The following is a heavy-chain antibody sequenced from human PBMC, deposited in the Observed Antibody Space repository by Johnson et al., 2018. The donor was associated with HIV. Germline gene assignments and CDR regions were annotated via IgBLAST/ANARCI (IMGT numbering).Heavy chain of an antibody. Sequence: VQLLESGGGLVKPGDSLRLSCAASGFSFSNAWMHWVRQAPGKGLEWVGRIKSKTDGGTTDYAAPVKGRFTLSRDDSKNTLYLQMNSLRGEDTAVYYCAKDRRSFYGGKAADVFDIWGQGTMVTVSS. CDR2: IKSKTDGGTT. CDR3: AKDRRSFYGGKAADVFDI. CDR1: GFSFSNAW. D-gene: IGHD4-23*01. J-gene: IGHJ3*02. V-gene: IGHV3-15*01.